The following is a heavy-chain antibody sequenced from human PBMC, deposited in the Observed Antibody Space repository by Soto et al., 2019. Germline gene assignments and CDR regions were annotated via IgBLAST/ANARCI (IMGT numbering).Heavy chain of an antibody. Sequence: SESLSLTCTVSGGSISSGDYYWSWIRQPPGKGLEWIGYIYYSGSTYYNPSLKSRVTISVDTSKNQFSLKLTSVTAADTAVYYCARGGGYDYWGQGALVPVSS. J-gene: IGHJ4*02. CDR1: GGSISSGDYY. V-gene: IGHV4-30-4*01. CDR2: IYYSGST. CDR3: ARGGGYDY. D-gene: IGHD3-22*01.